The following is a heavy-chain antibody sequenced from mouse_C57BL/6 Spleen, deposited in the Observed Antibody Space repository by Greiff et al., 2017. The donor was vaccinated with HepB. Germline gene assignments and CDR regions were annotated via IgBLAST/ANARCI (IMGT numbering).Heavy chain of an antibody. Sequence: QVQLKQSGAELVRPGTSVKLSCKASGYTFTSYWMHWVKQRPGQGLEWIGVIDPSDSYTNYNQKFKGKATLTVDTSSSTAYMQLSSLTSEDSAVYYCAIYDGDYYAMDYWGQGTSVTVSS. CDR1: GYTFTSYW. CDR3: AIYDGDYYAMDY. CDR2: IDPSDSYT. V-gene: IGHV1-59*01. J-gene: IGHJ4*01. D-gene: IGHD2-3*01.